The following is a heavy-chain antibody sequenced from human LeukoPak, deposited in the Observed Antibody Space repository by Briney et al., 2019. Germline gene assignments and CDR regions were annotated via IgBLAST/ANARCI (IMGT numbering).Heavy chain of an antibody. CDR1: GGSIGGAY. D-gene: IGHD4-17*01. Sequence: PSETLSLTCAVYGGSIGGAYWRWIRQPPGKGLEWIGEINHSKSTNYNPPLKSRVTISEDKTNNHFSPKQPSVTAADPAVHYFARRLNMTSVITLTWGQGTLVTVSS. V-gene: IGHV4-34*01. CDR3: ARRLNMTSVITLT. CDR2: INHSKST. J-gene: IGHJ5*02.